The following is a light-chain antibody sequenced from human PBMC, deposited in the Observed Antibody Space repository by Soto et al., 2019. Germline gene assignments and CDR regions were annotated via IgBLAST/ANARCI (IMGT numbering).Light chain of an antibody. CDR3: QQSYSMPFT. CDR2: ATS. J-gene: IGKJ4*01. V-gene: IGKV1-39*01. CDR1: QSISNY. Sequence: DIQMTQSPSSLSASVGDRVTITCRASQSISNYLNWYQQKPGKAPKLLIYATSSLQSGVPSRFSGTGSGTDFTLTISSLQPEDFATYYCQQSYSMPFTFGGGANVEIK.